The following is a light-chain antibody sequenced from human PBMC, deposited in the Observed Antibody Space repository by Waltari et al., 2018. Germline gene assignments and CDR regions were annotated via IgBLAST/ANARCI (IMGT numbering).Light chain of an antibody. V-gene: IGLV2-23*01. CDR2: EGS. CDR3: CSYAGSSTSI. J-gene: IGLJ2*01. Sequence: QSALTQPASVSGSPGQSITIPCPGTSSDVGRYNLVSWYQHHPGKAPKLMIYEGSKRPSGVSNRFSGSKSGNTASLTISGLQAEDEADYYCCSYAGSSTSIFGGGTKLTVL. CDR1: SSDVGRYNL.